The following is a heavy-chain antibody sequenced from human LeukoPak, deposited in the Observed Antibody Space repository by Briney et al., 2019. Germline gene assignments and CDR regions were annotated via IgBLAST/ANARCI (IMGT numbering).Heavy chain of an antibody. Sequence: KPSETASLTCTVSGGSIRSYYWSWIRQPPGKGLEWIGYIYYSGSTNSNPSLKSRVTISVDTSKNQFSLKVSSVTAADTAVYYCARALTPGYCSGGTCSYFDYWGQGTLVTVSS. CDR3: ARALTPGYCSGGTCSYFDY. CDR2: IYYSGST. J-gene: IGHJ4*02. V-gene: IGHV4-59*01. CDR1: GGSIRSYY. D-gene: IGHD2-15*01.